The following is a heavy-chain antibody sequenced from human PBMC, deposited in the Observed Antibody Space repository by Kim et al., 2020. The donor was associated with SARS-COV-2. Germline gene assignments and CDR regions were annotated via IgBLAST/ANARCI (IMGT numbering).Heavy chain of an antibody. V-gene: IGHV3-33*06. Sequence: GGSLRLSCAASGFTFSSYGMHWVRQAPGKGLEWVAVIWFDGSNEYYADSVKGRFTISRDNSQNTLYLQMNNLRAEDTALYYCAKPRSSQWLAPPDCWGQGTLVTVSS. J-gene: IGHJ4*02. CDR2: IWFDGSNE. CDR3: AKPRSSQWLAPPDC. CDR1: GFTFSSYG. D-gene: IGHD6-19*01.